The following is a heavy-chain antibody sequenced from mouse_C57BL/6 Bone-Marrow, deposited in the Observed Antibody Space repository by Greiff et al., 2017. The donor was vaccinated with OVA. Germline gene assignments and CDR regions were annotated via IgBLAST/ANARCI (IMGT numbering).Heavy chain of an antibody. V-gene: IGHV3-1*01. J-gene: IGHJ2*01. CDR3: AKGGVLRPFDY. Sequence: EVKVVESGPGMVKPSQSLSLTCTVTGYSITSGYDWHWIRHFPGNKLEWMGYISYSGSTNYNPSLKSRISITHDTSKNHFFLKLNSVTTEDTATYYCAKGGVLRPFDYWGQGTTLTVSS. CDR2: ISYSGST. CDR1: GYSITSGYD. D-gene: IGHD1-2*01.